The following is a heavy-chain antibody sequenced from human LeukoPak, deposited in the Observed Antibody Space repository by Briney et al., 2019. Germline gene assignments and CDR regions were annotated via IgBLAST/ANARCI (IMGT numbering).Heavy chain of an antibody. CDR2: ISSSGSML. Sequence: PGGSLRLSCTVSGFTFSDYYMSWVRQAPGKGLEWVSYISSSGSMLHYADSVEGRFSISRDNSKNTLHLQMDSLRPDDTAVYYCVKNRKPYYYDILTDYPYVFDIWGQGTMVIVSS. CDR1: GFTFSDYY. V-gene: IGHV3-11*04. J-gene: IGHJ3*02. D-gene: IGHD3-9*01. CDR3: VKNRKPYYYDILTDYPYVFDI.